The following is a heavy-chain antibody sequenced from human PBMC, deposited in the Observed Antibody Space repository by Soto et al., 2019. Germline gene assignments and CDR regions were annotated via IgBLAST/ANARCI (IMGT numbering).Heavy chain of an antibody. CDR1: GLTFSGSA. Sequence: GGSLRLSCAASGLTFSGSAMHWVRQASGKGLEWVGRIRSKANSYATAYAASVKGRFTISRDDSKNTAYLQMNSLKTEDTAVYYCTTLRHFDWLPRGAFDIWGQGTMVTV. D-gene: IGHD3-9*01. J-gene: IGHJ3*02. CDR2: IRSKANSYAT. V-gene: IGHV3-73*01. CDR3: TTLRHFDWLPRGAFDI.